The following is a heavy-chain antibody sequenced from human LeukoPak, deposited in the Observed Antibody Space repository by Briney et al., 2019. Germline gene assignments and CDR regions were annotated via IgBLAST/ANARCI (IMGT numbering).Heavy chain of an antibody. CDR3: AKAQYFRMVYAPFDY. J-gene: IGHJ4*02. CDR1: GFTFRNYG. CDR2: ISYDGSNK. Sequence: PGGSLRLSCSASGFTFRNYGMHWVRQAPGKGLEWVAVISYDGSNKYYADSVKGRFTISRDNSKNTLYLQMNSLRAEDTAVYYCAKAQYFRMVYAPFDYWGQGTLVTVSS. D-gene: IGHD2-8*01. V-gene: IGHV3-30*18.